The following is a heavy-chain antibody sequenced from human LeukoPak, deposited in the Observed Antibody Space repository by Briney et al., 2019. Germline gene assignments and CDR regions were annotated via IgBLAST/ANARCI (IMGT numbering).Heavy chain of an antibody. CDR3: ARVDRGSYYGHY. CDR1: GGSISSGGYY. J-gene: IGHJ4*02. CDR2: IYHSGST. V-gene: IGHV4-39*07. Sequence: SQTLSLTCTVSGGSISSGGYYWGWIRQPPGKGLEWIGSIYHSGSTYYNPSLKSRVTISVDTSKNQFSLKLSSVTAADTAVYYCARVDRGSYYGHYWGQGTLVTVSS. D-gene: IGHD1-26*01.